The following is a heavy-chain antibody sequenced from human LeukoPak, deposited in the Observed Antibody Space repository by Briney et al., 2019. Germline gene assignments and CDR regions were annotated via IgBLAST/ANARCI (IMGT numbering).Heavy chain of an antibody. CDR3: ARDYNYYTSDRYYDAFDI. V-gene: IGHV3-7*01. CDR1: GFTFSIFG. J-gene: IGHJ3*02. Sequence: RGGSLTLPCVASGFTFSIFGVTWARQAPGQGLEGVANIRGDGSRQYYVDSVKGRFTISRDNAKNSLYLQMTNLRAEDTSVYYCARDYNYYTSDRYYDAFDIWGQGTMVTVSS. D-gene: IGHD3-22*01. CDR2: IRGDGSRQ.